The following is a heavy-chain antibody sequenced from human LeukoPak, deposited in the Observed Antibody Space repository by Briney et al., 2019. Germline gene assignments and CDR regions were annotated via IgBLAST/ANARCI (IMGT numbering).Heavy chain of an antibody. D-gene: IGHD3-3*01. CDR1: GYTFTSYD. CDR3: ARAQPYYDFWSGYYTPYYYYYYMDV. J-gene: IGHJ6*03. Sequence: SVNVSCKASGYTFTSYDINWVRQATAQGLEWMGWMNPNSGNTAYAQKFQGRVTMTRNTSISTAYMELSSLRSEDTAVYYCARAQPYYDFWSGYYTPYYYYYYMDVWGKGTTVTVSS. V-gene: IGHV1-8*01. CDR2: MNPNSGNT.